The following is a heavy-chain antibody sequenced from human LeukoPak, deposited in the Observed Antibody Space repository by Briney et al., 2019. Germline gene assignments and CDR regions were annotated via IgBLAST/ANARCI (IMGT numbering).Heavy chain of an antibody. CDR2: IWYDGSDK. CDR1: GFTFSSYV. D-gene: IGHD4-17*01. CDR3: VRDRTTVTTRHFDY. V-gene: IGHV3-33*01. Sequence: GRSLRLSCAASGFTFSSYVMHWVRQAPGKGLEWAAYIWYDGSDKYYAGSVKGRFTISRDNPKNTLYLEMNSLRAEDTAVYYCVRDRTTVTTRHFDYWGQGTLVTVSS. J-gene: IGHJ4*02.